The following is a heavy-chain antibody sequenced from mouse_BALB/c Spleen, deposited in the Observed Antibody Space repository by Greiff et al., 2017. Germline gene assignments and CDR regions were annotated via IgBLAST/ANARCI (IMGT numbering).Heavy chain of an antibody. CDR1: GFNIKDTY. CDR3: AGSYYGYDGFAY. D-gene: IGHD2-9*01. CDR2: IDPANGNT. V-gene: IGHV14-3*02. Sequence: VQLKQSGAELVKPGASVKLSCTASGFNIKDTYMHWVKQRPEQGLEWIGRIDPANGNTKYDPKFQGKATITADTSSNTAYLQLSSLTSEDTAVYYCAGSYYGYDGFAYWGQGTLVTVSA. J-gene: IGHJ3*01.